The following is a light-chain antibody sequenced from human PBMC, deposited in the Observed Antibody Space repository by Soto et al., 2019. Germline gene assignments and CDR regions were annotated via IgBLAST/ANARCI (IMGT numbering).Light chain of an antibody. CDR1: SSDVGGYNY. J-gene: IGLJ1*01. CDR2: DVS. Sequence: QSVLTQPRSVSGSPGQSVTISCTGASSDVGGYNYVSWYQQHPGKAPKLMIFDVSKRPSGVPDRFSCSKSANTASLTISGLQAEDEADYYCCSYAGSYTYVFGTGTKLTVL. V-gene: IGLV2-11*01. CDR3: CSYAGSYTYV.